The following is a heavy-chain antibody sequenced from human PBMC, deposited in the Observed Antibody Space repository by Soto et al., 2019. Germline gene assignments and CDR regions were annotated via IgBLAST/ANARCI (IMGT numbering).Heavy chain of an antibody. D-gene: IGHD3-22*01. V-gene: IGHV1-69*13. CDR1: GCTFSTYA. Sequence: SVKVSCKASGCTFSTYAISWVRQAPGQGLEWMGGIIPIFGTANYAQKFQGRVTITADESTSTAYMELSSLRSEDTAVYYCASRKSYYYDSSGCYHDSAVDYWGQGTQVTVSS. CDR2: IIPIFGTA. CDR3: ASRKSYYYDSSGCYHDSAVDY. J-gene: IGHJ4*02.